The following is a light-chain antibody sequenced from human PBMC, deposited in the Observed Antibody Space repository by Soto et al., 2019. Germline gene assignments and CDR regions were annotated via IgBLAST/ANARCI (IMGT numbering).Light chain of an antibody. CDR3: QQYNNSPEYT. J-gene: IGKJ2*01. CDR1: QSVTSRY. V-gene: IGKV3-20*01. CDR2: GAS. Sequence: EIVLMQSPGTLSLSPGERATLSCKASQSVTSRYLAWYQQKPGQAPRLLIYGASSRATGIPDRFSGSGSGTDFSLTIIRLEPEDFAVYFCQQYNNSPEYTFGQGTKLEIK.